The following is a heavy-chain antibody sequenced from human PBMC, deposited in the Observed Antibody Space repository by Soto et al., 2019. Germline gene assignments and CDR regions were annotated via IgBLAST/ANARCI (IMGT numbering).Heavy chain of an antibody. J-gene: IGHJ4*02. CDR1: GFTFSSYA. V-gene: IGHV3-23*01. CDR2: ISGSGGST. CDR3: VKERMEQYQVLPFFEY. D-gene: IGHD2-2*01. Sequence: EVQVLESGGGLVQPGGSLRLSCAASGFTFSSYAMSWVRQAPGKGLEWVSEISGSGGSTYYADSVKGRFTISRDNSKNTLFLQMNSLRTEDTAVYYCVKERMEQYQVLPFFEYWGQGTLVIVSS.